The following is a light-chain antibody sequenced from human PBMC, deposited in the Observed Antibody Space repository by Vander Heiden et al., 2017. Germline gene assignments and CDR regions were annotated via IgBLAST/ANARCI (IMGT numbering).Light chain of an antibody. Sequence: DIQMTQSPSSLSASVGDRVTITCQASQDISNYLNWYQQKPGKAHKLLIYDASNLETGVPSRFSGSGSGTDFTFTISSLQPEDIATYYCQQYDNLPLIFGGGTKVEIK. CDR3: QQYDNLPLI. CDR1: QDISNY. V-gene: IGKV1-33*01. CDR2: DAS. J-gene: IGKJ4*01.